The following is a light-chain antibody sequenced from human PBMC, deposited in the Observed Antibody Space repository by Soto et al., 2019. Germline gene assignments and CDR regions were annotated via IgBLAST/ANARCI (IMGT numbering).Light chain of an antibody. Sequence: EIVLTQSPGALSLSPGERATLSCRASQTASSSHLAWYQQKPGQAPRLLIYDASSRATGISDRFSGSGSGTDFTLTISRLEPEDVAVYYCQQYGRSPYTFGQGTKVEIK. CDR2: DAS. CDR3: QQYGRSPYT. CDR1: QTASSSH. J-gene: IGKJ2*01. V-gene: IGKV3-20*01.